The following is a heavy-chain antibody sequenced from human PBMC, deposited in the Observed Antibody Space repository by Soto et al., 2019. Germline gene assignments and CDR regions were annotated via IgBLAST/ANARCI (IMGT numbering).Heavy chain of an antibody. Sequence: GGSLRLSCAASGFTFSNAWMSWVRQAPGKGLEWVGRIKSKTDGGTTDYAAPVKGRFTISRDDSKNTLYLQMNSLKTEDTAVYYCTTDDSTGSPSASSEYFQHWGQGTLVTVSS. CDR2: IKSKTDGGTT. J-gene: IGHJ1*01. CDR1: GFTFSNAW. V-gene: IGHV3-15*01. CDR3: TTDDSTGSPSASSEYFQH. D-gene: IGHD1-1*01.